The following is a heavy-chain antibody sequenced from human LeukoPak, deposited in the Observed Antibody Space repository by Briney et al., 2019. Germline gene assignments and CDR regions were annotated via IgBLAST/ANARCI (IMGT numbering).Heavy chain of an antibody. CDR3: AREGSGMAQIGAFDI. CDR2: IYPSGST. J-gene: IGHJ3*02. CDR1: GDSISGYY. Sequence: SETLSLTCTVSGDSISGYYWSWIRQPAGKGLEWIGRIYPSGSTNSNLSLKSRVTMSVDTSKNQFSLKLSSVTAADTAVYYCAREGSGMAQIGAFDIWGQGTMVTVSS. V-gene: IGHV4-4*07. D-gene: IGHD3-10*01.